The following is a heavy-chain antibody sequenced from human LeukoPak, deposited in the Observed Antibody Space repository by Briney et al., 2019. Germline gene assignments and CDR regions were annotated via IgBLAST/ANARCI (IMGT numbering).Heavy chain of an antibody. CDR3: AGSWGVLNWFDP. Sequence: PPGGSLRLSCAASGFTFSTYSMNWLRLAPGKGLEWVAFIRYDGSNKYYADSVKARFTISRDNAKNTLYLQMNSLRAEDTAVYYCAGSWGVLNWFDPWGQGTLVTVSS. D-gene: IGHD3-10*01. CDR1: GFTFSTYS. CDR2: IRYDGSNK. V-gene: IGHV3-30*02. J-gene: IGHJ5*02.